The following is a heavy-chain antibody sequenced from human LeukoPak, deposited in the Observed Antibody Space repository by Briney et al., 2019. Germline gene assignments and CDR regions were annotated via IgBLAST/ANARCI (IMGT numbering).Heavy chain of an antibody. CDR2: VNPKSGHT. J-gene: IGHJ5*02. Sequence: ASVKVSCKASGDTFITYDVNSVRQATRQGLEGMGWVNPKSGHTAYAQKFQGRVTMTSDTYTAFLTLCSLRFEDTALYFCARSSIGGTTLGPWGQGTLVTVSP. D-gene: IGHD1-7*01. V-gene: IGHV1-8*01. CDR3: ARSSIGGTTLGP. CDR1: GDTFITYD.